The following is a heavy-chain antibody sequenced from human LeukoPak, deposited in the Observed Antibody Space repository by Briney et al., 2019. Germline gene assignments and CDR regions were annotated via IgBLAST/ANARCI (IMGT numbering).Heavy chain of an antibody. D-gene: IGHD3-10*01. J-gene: IGHJ4*02. CDR2: INNAGTSI. Sequence: GGSLRLSCAASGFTFSSYWMHWVRQAPGKGLVWVSRINNAGTSISYADSVKGRFTISRDNAKNSLYLQMNSLRSEDTAVYYCARDLVRGTSDYWGQGTLVTVSS. CDR1: GFTFSSYW. V-gene: IGHV3-74*01. CDR3: ARDLVRGTSDY.